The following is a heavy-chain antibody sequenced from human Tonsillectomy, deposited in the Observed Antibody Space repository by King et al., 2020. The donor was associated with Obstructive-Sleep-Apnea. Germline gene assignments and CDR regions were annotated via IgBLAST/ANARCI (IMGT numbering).Heavy chain of an antibody. CDR2: IDPSDSYT. CDR3: ARPRGSSRYYFYGLNV. CDR1: GYSFPNYW. J-gene: IGHJ6*02. V-gene: IGHV5-10-1*03. Sequence: QLVQSGAEVKKPGESLRISCKGSGYSFPNYWITWVRQMPGKGLEWMGRIDPSDSYTKYSPSFQGHVTISADKSINTAYLQWGSLKASDTAIYYCARPRGSSRYYFYGLNVWGQGTTVTVSS. D-gene: IGHD6-13*01.